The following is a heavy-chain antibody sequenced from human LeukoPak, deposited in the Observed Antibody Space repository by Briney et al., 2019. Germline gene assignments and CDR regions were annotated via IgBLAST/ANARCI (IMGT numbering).Heavy chain of an antibody. CDR1: GGSFSGYY. Sequence: SETLSLTCAVYGGSFSGYYWSWIRQPPGKGLEWIGEINHSGSTNYNPSLKSRVTISVDTSKNQFSLKLSSVTAADTAVYYCAVKGGAEYNWFDPWGQGTLVTVSS. D-gene: IGHD2-21*01. J-gene: IGHJ5*02. CDR3: AVKGGAEYNWFDP. V-gene: IGHV4-34*01. CDR2: INHSGST.